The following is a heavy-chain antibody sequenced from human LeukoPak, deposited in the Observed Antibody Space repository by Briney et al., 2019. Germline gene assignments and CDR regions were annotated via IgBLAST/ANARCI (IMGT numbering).Heavy chain of an antibody. CDR2: INPNSGGT. D-gene: IGHD6-6*01. CDR3: ASWGPSIAARLVSDY. CDR1: GYTFTGYY. Sequence: ASVKVSCKASGYTFTGYYMHWVRQAPGQGLEWMGWINPNSGGTNYAQKFQGWVTMTRDTSISTAYMELSRLRSDDTAVYYCASWGPSIAARLVSDYWGQGTLVTVSS. V-gene: IGHV1-2*04. J-gene: IGHJ4*02.